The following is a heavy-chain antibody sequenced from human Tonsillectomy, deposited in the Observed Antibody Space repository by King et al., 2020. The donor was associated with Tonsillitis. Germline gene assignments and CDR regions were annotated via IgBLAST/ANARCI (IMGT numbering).Heavy chain of an antibody. V-gene: IGHV3-66*01. Sequence: VQLVESGGGLVQPGGSLRLSGAASGFTVTRNAMNWVRQAPGKGLEWVAAIYSGVSTYHADSVKGRFTISRDISKNTMYLQMKSLRADDTAVYYCAREEVLGYYHYMDVCGKGHTATVSS. CDR2: IYSGVST. D-gene: IGHD3-3*02. J-gene: IGHJ6*03. CDR3: AREEVLGYYHYMDV. CDR1: GFTVTRNA.